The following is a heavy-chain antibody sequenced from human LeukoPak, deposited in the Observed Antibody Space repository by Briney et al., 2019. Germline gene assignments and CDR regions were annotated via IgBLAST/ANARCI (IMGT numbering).Heavy chain of an antibody. J-gene: IGHJ4*02. CDR1: GGSISSYY. CDR2: IYYRGST. V-gene: IGHV4-59*01. Sequence: SETLSLTCTVSGGSISSYYWSWIRQPPGKGLEWIGYIYYRGSTNHNPSLKSRVTISVDTSKNQFSLKLSSVTAADTAVYYCASSRVGATPFDYWGQGTLVTVSS. CDR3: ASSRVGATPFDY. D-gene: IGHD1-26*01.